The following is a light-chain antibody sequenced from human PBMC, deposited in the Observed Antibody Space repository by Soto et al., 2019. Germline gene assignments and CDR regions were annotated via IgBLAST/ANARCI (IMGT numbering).Light chain of an antibody. CDR2: GAS. CDR1: QSVSSNY. CDR3: QQYGSSPPYT. Sequence: EIVLTQSPGTLSLSPGERATLSGRASQSVSSNYLAWYQQKPGQAPRLLIYGASSRASDIPDRFSGSGSGTDFTLTISRLEPEDFAVYYCQQYGSSPPYTFGQGTKLEIK. J-gene: IGKJ2*01. V-gene: IGKV3-20*01.